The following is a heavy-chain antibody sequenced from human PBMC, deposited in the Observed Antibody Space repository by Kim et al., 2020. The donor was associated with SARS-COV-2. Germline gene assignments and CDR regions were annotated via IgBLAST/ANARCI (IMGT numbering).Heavy chain of an antibody. V-gene: IGHV1-8*01. J-gene: IGHJ4*02. D-gene: IGHD6-19*01. Sequence: ASVKVSCKDSVYTFTSYDINWVRQATGQGLEWIGWMNPNSGNTGYAQKFQGRVTMTRNTSISTAYMELSILRSEDAAVFYCARASLKGSGYHYCGQGTLVTVSS. CDR1: VYTFTSYD. CDR3: ARASLKGSGYHY. CDR2: MNPNSGNT.